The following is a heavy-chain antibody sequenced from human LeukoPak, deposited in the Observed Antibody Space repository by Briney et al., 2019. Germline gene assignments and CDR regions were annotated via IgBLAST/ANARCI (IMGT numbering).Heavy chain of an antibody. D-gene: IGHD1-26*01. CDR1: GFTFSSYS. J-gene: IGHJ4*02. Sequence: GGSLRLSCAASGFTFSSYSMNWVRQAPGKGLEWVSYISSSSSTIYYADSVKGRFTISRDNAKNSLYLQMNSLRAEDTAVYYCARQPEGGTLDYWGQGTLVTVSS. V-gene: IGHV3-48*01. CDR2: ISSSSSTI. CDR3: ARQPEGGTLDY.